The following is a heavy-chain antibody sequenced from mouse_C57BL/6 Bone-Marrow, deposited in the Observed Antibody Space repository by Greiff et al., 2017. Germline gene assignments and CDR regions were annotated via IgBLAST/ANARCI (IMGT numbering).Heavy chain of an antibody. CDR2: ISSGGSYT. J-gene: IGHJ2*01. CDR3: ARDSSPVYFDY. D-gene: IGHD1-1*01. V-gene: IGHV5-6*01. CDR1: GFTFSSYG. Sequence: EVQVVESGGDLVKPGGSLKLSCAASGFTFSSYGMSWVRQTPDKRLEWVATISSGGSYTYYPDSVKGRFTISRDNAKNTLYLQMSSLKSEDTAMYYCARDSSPVYFDYWGQGTTLTVSS.